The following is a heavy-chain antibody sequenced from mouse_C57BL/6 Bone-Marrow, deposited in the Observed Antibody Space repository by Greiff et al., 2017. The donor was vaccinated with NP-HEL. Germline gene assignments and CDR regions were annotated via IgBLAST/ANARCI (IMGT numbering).Heavy chain of an antibody. V-gene: IGHV5-16*01. CDR1: GFTFSDYY. Sequence: EVHLVESEGGLVQPGSSMKLSCTASGFTFSDYYMAWVRQVPEKGLEWVANINYDGSSTYYLDSLKSRFIISRDNAKNILYLQMSSLKSEDTATYYCARERDLPLGWYFDVWGTGTTVTVSS. CDR2: INYDGSST. D-gene: IGHD5-1*01. J-gene: IGHJ1*03. CDR3: ARERDLPLGWYFDV.